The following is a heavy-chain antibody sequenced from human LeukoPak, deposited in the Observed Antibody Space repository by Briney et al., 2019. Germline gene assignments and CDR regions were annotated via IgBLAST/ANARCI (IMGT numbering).Heavy chain of an antibody. CDR2: IHYSGTT. J-gene: IGHJ6*03. D-gene: IGHD6-6*01. CDR3: ARGSQAYSSSFYYYYYMHV. CDR1: GGSISSYY. V-gene: IGHV4-59*12. Sequence: SETLSLTCSVSGGSISSYYWSWIRQPPGKGLEWIGYIHYSGTTNYNPSLKSRVTISLDTSKNQFSLKLSSVTAADTAVYYCARGSQAYSSSFYYYYYMHVWGKGTTVTVSS.